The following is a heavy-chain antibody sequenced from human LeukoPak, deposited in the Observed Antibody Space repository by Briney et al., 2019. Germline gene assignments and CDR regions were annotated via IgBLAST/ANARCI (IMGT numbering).Heavy chain of an antibody. J-gene: IGHJ4*02. CDR3: ARARVLGGGENFDY. Sequence: GGSLRLSCAASGFDFSRITMNWVRQAPGKGLEWISYIISRTGTIYYADSVKGRFTVSRDDAKNSLYLQMNSLRAEDTAVYYCARARVLGGGENFDYWGQGTLVTVSS. CDR1: GFDFSRIT. V-gene: IGHV3-48*04. D-gene: IGHD1-26*01. CDR2: IISRTGTI.